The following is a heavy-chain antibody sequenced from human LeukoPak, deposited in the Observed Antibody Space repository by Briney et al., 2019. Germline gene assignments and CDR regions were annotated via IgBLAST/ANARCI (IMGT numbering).Heavy chain of an antibody. Sequence: GASVKVSCKASGYTFTSYGISWVRQAPGQGLEWMGWISAYNGNTNYAQKLQGRVTMTTDTSTSTAYMELRSLRSDDTAVYYCARDHPPYCSSTSCYGGSVYWGQGTLVTVSS. CDR3: ARDHPPYCSSTSCYGGSVY. V-gene: IGHV1-18*01. CDR2: ISAYNGNT. D-gene: IGHD2-2*01. J-gene: IGHJ4*02. CDR1: GYTFTSYG.